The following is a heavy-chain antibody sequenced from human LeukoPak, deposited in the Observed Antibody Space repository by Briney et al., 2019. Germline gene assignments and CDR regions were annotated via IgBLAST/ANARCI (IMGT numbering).Heavy chain of an antibody. CDR3: ARERRTILGDAFDI. V-gene: IGHV4-59*01. D-gene: IGHD7-27*01. J-gene: IGHJ3*02. Sequence: SETLSLTCTVSGGSISIYYWSWIRQPPGKGLEWIGYIYYSGSTNYNPSLKSRVTISVDTSKNQFSLKLSSVTAADTAVYYCARERRTILGDAFDIWGQGTMVTVSS. CDR2: IYYSGST. CDR1: GGSISIYY.